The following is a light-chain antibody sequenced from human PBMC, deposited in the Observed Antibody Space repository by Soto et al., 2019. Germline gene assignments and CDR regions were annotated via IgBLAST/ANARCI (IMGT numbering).Light chain of an antibody. CDR3: QQSYSTLYT. J-gene: IGKJ2*01. CDR2: AAS. V-gene: IGKV1-39*01. Sequence: DIQMTQSPSSLSASVGDRVTITCRASQSISSYLNWYQQKPGKAPKLLIYAASSLQSGVPSRFSGSESGTDFTLTISSLHPEDFATYSCQQSYSTLYTFGQGTKLEIK. CDR1: QSISSY.